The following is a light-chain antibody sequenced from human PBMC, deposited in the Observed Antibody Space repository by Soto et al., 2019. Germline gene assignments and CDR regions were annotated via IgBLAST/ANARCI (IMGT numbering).Light chain of an antibody. J-gene: IGKJ1*01. CDR3: QQYNSYSWR. V-gene: IGKV1-5*03. Sequence: DIQMNKSPSTLSGSVGDRVTITCRASQTISIWLSWYHQKPGKAPKRLIYKASTLKSGVPSRFSGSGFGTEFTLTISSLQPDDFATYYCQQYNSYSWRFGQGTKVDIK. CDR1: QTISIW. CDR2: KAS.